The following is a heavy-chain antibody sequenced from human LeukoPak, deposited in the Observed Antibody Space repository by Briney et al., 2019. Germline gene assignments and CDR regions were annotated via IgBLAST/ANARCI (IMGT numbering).Heavy chain of an antibody. V-gene: IGHV4-39*07. Sequence: SGTLSLTRSVSGGSINRDTYNWGWIRQPPGKGLEWIGSIYFLGTTYYKPSLESRLTLSVDTSTNQFSLRLTSVTAADTALYYCARAPVTAFSAAPHEPFDIWGQGKVVIVSS. D-gene: IGHD2/OR15-2a*01. CDR2: IYFLGTT. CDR3: ARAPVTAFSAAPHEPFDI. J-gene: IGHJ3*02. CDR1: GGSINRDTYN.